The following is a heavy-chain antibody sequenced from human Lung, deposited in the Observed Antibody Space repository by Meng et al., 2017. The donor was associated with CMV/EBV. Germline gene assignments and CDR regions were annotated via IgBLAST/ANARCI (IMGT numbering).Heavy chain of an antibody. J-gene: IGHJ3*02. Sequence: LTCAASGFTFSSFSSYAMHWVRQAPGKGLEWVASIPYDRSNKYYTDSVKGRFTISRDNSKNALYLHMNSLRTEDTAVYYCAKVKVTGALPDSFDIWXQGTMVTVSS. CDR2: IPYDRSNK. CDR3: AKVKVTGALPDSFDI. V-gene: IGHV3-30*02. D-gene: IGHD4-11*01. CDR1: GFTFSSFSSYA.